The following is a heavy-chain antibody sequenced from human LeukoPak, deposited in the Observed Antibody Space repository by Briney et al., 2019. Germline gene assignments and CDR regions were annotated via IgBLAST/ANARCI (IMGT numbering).Heavy chain of an antibody. J-gene: IGHJ4*02. CDR3: ARWEGGSYYDFDC. D-gene: IGHD1-26*01. V-gene: IGHV4-34*01. CDR2: INHSGST. CDR1: GGSFSGYY. Sequence: SSETLSVTCAVYGGSFSGYYWSWIRQPPGKGLEWIGEINHSGSTNYNPSLKSRVTISVDTSKNQFLLRLSSVTAAETAVYYCARWEGGSYYDFDCWGQGILVTVSS.